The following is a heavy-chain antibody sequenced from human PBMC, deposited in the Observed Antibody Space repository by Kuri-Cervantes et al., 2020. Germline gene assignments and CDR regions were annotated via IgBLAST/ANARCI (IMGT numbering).Heavy chain of an antibody. J-gene: IGHJ5*02. Sequence: ASVKVSCKASGGTFSSYAINWVRQATGQGLEWMGWMNPNSGNTGYAQKFQGRVTMTRNTSISTAYMELSSLRSEDTAVYYCARGCGSGGNCFDPWGQGTLVTVSS. CDR3: ARGCGSGGNCFDP. V-gene: IGHV1-8*01. CDR1: GGTFSSYA. CDR2: MNPNSGNT. D-gene: IGHD3-10*01.